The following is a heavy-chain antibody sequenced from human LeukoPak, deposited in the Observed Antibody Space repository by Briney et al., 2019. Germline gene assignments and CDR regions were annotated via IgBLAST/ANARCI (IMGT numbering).Heavy chain of an antibody. D-gene: IGHD4-17*01. CDR2: IRSKANSYAT. Sequence: GGSLRLSCAASGFTFSGSAMHWVRQASGKGLEWVGRIRSKANSYATAYAASVKGRFTISRDDLKNTAYLQMNSLKTEDTAVYYCTRRQTTVTTLDYWGQGTLVTVSS. V-gene: IGHV3-73*01. CDR3: TRRQTTVTTLDY. J-gene: IGHJ4*02. CDR1: GFTFSGSA.